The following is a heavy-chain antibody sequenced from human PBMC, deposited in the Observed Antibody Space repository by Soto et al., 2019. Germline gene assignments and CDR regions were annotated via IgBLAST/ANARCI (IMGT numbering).Heavy chain of an antibody. D-gene: IGHD1-26*01. CDR1: GGTFSSYA. V-gene: IGHV1-69*13. Sequence: GASVKVSCKASGGTFSSYAISWVRQAPGQGLEWMGGIIPIFGTANYAQKFRGRVTITADESTSTAYMELSSLRSEDTAVYYCARGRYSGSYLAAYYFDYWGQGTLVTVSS. CDR3: ARGRYSGSYLAAYYFDY. CDR2: IIPIFGTA. J-gene: IGHJ4*02.